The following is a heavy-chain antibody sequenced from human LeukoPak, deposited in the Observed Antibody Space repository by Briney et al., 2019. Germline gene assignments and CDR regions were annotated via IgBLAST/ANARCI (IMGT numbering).Heavy chain of an antibody. J-gene: IGHJ4*02. CDR3: ARGSLMVRGALDY. CDR1: GGSISSGGYY. V-gene: IGHV4-30-2*01. D-gene: IGHD3-10*01. Sequence: PSQTLSLTCTVSGGSISSGGYYWSWIRQPPGKGLEWIGYIYHSGSTYYNPSLKSRVTISVDRSKNQFSLKLSSVTAADTAVYYCARGSLMVRGALDYWGQGTLVTVSS. CDR2: IYHSGST.